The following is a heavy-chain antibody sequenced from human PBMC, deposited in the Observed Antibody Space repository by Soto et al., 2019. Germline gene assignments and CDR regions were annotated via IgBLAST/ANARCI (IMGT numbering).Heavy chain of an antibody. D-gene: IGHD3-22*01. Sequence: QLQLQESGPGLVKPSETLSLTCTVSGGSISSSSYYWGWIRQPPGKGLEWIGSIYYSGSTYYNPSLKSRVTISVDTSKNQFSLKLSSVTAADTAVYYCARPQYYYDSSGSNWFDPWGQGTLVTVSS. CDR1: GGSISSSSYY. CDR3: ARPQYYYDSSGSNWFDP. V-gene: IGHV4-39*01. CDR2: IYYSGST. J-gene: IGHJ5*02.